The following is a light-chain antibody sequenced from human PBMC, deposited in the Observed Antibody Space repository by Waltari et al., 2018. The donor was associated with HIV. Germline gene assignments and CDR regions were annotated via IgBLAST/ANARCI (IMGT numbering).Light chain of an antibody. J-gene: IGKJ5*01. CDR3: QQYGSSPPIT. Sequence: EIVLTQSPGTLSLSPGGRATLSCRASQSLSSNYLAWYQEKPGQAPRLLIYAASSRASGIPDRFSGSGAGTDFTLTISRLEPEDFAVYYCQQYGSSPPITFGQGTRLEIK. CDR1: QSLSSNY. CDR2: AAS. V-gene: IGKV3-20*01.